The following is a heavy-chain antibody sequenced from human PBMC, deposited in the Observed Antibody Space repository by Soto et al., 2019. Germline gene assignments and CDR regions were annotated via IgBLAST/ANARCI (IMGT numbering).Heavy chain of an antibody. Sequence: ASVKVSCKASGYTFTAYSIHWVRPAPGQRPEWMGWVTAGKGNTDYSQKFQGRVTITRDTYASTVYMELYSLRSEDTAVYYCAREKPPHAGSYYDSWGQGTLVTVTS. CDR2: VTAGKGNT. J-gene: IGHJ5*01. D-gene: IGHD3-10*01. CDR1: GYTFTAYS. CDR3: AREKPPHAGSYYDS. V-gene: IGHV1-3*01.